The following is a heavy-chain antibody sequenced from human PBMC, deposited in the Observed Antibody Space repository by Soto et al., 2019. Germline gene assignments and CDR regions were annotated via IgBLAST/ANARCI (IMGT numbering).Heavy chain of an antibody. V-gene: IGHV3-73*01. CDR1: GFTFSGSA. J-gene: IGHJ4*02. D-gene: IGHD4-17*01. Sequence: GGSLRLSCAASGFTFSGSAMHWVRQASGKGLEWVGRIRSKANSYATAYAASVKGRFTISRDDSKNTAYLQMNSLKTEDTAVYYCTRPGYGDYGTDYWGQGTLVTISS. CDR2: IRSKANSYAT. CDR3: TRPGYGDYGTDY.